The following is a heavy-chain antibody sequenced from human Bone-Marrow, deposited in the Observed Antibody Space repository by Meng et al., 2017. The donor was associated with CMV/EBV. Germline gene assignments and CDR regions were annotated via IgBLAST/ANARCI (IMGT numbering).Heavy chain of an antibody. CDR3: GRYIAVAGTGGGYLDY. V-gene: IGHV4-39*06. CDR2: IYYSQTT. D-gene: IGHD6-19*01. J-gene: IGHJ4*02. Sequence: RQQYSGAGLLKPSGTLRRPCTASGRSSSSRGYSWVLLRPPAGKGLGEVVSIYYSQTTYHNPFINSRDPISVDTSKNQFHLKMSSVAAAATGVYYCGRYIAVAGTGGGYLDYWGQGTLVTVSS. CDR1: GRSSSSRGYS.